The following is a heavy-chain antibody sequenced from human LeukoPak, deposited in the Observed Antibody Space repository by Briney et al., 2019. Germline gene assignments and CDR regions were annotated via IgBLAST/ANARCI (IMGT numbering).Heavy chain of an antibody. CDR1: GGSISSYY. J-gene: IGHJ6*02. CDR3: ARDHIVVVPAAINYYYGMDV. V-gene: IGHV4-59*12. Sequence: SETLSLTCTVSGGSISSYYWSWIRQPPGKGLEWIGYIYYGGSTNYNPSLKSRVTISVDTSKNQFSLKLSSVTAADTAVYYCARDHIVVVPAAINYYYGMDVWGQGTTVTVSS. CDR2: IYYGGST. D-gene: IGHD2-2*02.